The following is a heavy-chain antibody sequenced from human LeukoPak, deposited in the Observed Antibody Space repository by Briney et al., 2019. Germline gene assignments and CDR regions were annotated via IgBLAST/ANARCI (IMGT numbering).Heavy chain of an antibody. D-gene: IGHD3-22*01. CDR2: IYHSGST. V-gene: IGHV4-4*02. CDR3: ARRDSSGYYFKDMDY. CDR1: GGSISSSNW. Sequence: SETLSLTCAVSGGSISSSNWWSWVRQPPGKGLEWIREIYHSGSTNYNPSLKSRVTISVDKSKNQFSLKLSSVTAADTAVYYCARRDSSGYYFKDMDYWGQGTLVTVSS. J-gene: IGHJ4*02.